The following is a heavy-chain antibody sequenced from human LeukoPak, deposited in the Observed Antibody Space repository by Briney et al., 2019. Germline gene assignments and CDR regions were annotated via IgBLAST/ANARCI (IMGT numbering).Heavy chain of an antibody. D-gene: IGHD6-13*01. Sequence: GASVKVSCKASGYTFTSFDINWVRQATGQGLEWMGWMNPNSGHTGYAQKFQGRVTMTRNTSITTAYMELSSPRSEDTAVYYCTRGPDGSSWYGLNWGQGTLVTVSS. CDR2: MNPNSGHT. J-gene: IGHJ4*02. V-gene: IGHV1-8*01. CDR1: GYTFTSFD. CDR3: TRGPDGSSWYGLN.